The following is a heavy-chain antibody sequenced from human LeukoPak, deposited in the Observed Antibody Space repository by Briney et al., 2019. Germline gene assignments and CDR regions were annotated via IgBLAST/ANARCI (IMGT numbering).Heavy chain of an antibody. Sequence: SGTLSLTCAVSGGSISSSNWWSWVRQPPGKGLEWIGEIYHSGSTNYNPSLKSRVTISVGKSKNQFSLKLSSVTAADTAVYYCARRDTAMVRGSGYFDYWGQGTLVTVSS. CDR1: GGSISSSNW. V-gene: IGHV4-4*02. J-gene: IGHJ4*02. CDR3: ARRDTAMVRGSGYFDY. CDR2: IYHSGST. D-gene: IGHD5-18*01.